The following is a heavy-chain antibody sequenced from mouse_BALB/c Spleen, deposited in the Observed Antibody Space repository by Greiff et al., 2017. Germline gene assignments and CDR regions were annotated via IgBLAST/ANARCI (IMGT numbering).Heavy chain of an antibody. CDR3: ARSGGSNYWWYFDV. J-gene: IGHJ1*01. Sequence: QVQLQQSGAELARPGASVKLSCKASGYTFTSYWMQWVKQRPGQGLEWIGAIYPGDGDTRYTQKFKGKATLTADKSSSTAYMQLSSLASEDSAVYYCARSGGSNYWWYFDVWGAGTTVTVSS. CDR1: GYTFTSYW. CDR2: IYPGDGDT. V-gene: IGHV1-87*01. D-gene: IGHD2-5*01.